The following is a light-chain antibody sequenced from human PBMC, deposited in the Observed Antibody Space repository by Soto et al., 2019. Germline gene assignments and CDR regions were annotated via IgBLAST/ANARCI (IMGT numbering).Light chain of an antibody. J-gene: IGLJ2*01. CDR2: GVS. CDR1: ISDFVVYNY. Sequence: QSALTQPASVSGSPGQSITISCSGTISDFVVYNYVSWYQQHPGKAPKLMLYGVSKRPSGVPDRFSGSKSDTSASLAITGLQIDDEADYYCQSYDTGLTGHVLFGGGTKLTVL. V-gene: IGLV2-14*01. CDR3: QSYDTGLTGHVL.